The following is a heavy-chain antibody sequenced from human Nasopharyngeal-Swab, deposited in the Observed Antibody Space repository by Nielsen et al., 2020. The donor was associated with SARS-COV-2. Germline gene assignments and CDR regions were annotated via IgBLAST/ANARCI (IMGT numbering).Heavy chain of an antibody. CDR1: GYTFTSYY. CDR3: ARDSSHDAFDI. V-gene: IGHV1-46*01. Sequence: ASVKVSCKASGYTFTSYYIHWVRQAPGQGLEWMGIINPSGGSTSYAQKFQGRVTMTRDTSTSTVYMELSSLRSEDTAVYYCARDSSHDAFDIWGQGTMVTVSS. CDR2: INPSGGST. J-gene: IGHJ3*02.